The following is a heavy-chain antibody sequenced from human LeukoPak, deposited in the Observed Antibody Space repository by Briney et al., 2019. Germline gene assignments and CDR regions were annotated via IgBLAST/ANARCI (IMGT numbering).Heavy chain of an antibody. CDR2: IKHDGSEK. CDR1: GFTFSSYW. J-gene: IGHJ1*01. V-gene: IGHV3-7*04. D-gene: IGHD3-10*01. CDR3: ARAIPPHYYGSGSYSAYFQH. Sequence: PGGSLRLSCAASGFTFSSYWMSWVRQAPGKGLEWVADIKHDGSEKFYVASVRGRFTISRDDAKTSLYLQMNSLRAEDTAVYYCARAIPPHYYGSGSYSAYFQHWGQGTLVTVSS.